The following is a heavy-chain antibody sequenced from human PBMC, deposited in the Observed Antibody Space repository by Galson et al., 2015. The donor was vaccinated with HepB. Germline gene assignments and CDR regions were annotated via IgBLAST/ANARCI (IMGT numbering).Heavy chain of an antibody. CDR3: ARDGGDTATYYFDY. CDR1: GFTFSSYA. CDR2: ISYDGSNK. V-gene: IGHV3-30-3*01. J-gene: IGHJ4*02. D-gene: IGHD5-18*01. Sequence: SLRLSCAASGFTFSSYAMHWVRQAPGKGLEWVAVISYDGSNKYYADSVKGRFTISRDNSKNTLYLQMNSLRAEDTAVYYCARDGGDTATYYFDYWGQGTLVTVSS.